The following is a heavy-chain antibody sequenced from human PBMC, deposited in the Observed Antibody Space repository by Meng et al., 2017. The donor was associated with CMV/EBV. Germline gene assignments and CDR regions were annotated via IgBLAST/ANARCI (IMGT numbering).Heavy chain of an antibody. Sequence: LTCAFSGGSFRGSSWSCLRRPPWKGLEWIREINHSRSTTYTPSLKSRVTISVDTSKNQFSLKLSSVTSADTAVYYCARFGELEWFDPWGQGTLVTVSS. J-gene: IGHJ5*02. CDR1: GGSFRGSS. CDR2: INHSRST. CDR3: ARFGELEWFDP. V-gene: IGHV4-34*01. D-gene: IGHD3-10*01.